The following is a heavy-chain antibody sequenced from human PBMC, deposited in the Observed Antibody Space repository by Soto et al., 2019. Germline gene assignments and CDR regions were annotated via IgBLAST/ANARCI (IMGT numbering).Heavy chain of an antibody. Sequence: VMVSCKASGGTFSSYAISWVRQAPGQGLEWMGGIIPIFGTANYAQKFQGRVTITADESTSTAYMELSSLRSEDTAVYYCESGGGRSTPPEKNNWFDPWGQGTLVTVSS. CDR3: ESGGGRSTPPEKNNWFDP. D-gene: IGHD2-15*01. CDR2: IIPIFGTA. V-gene: IGHV1-69*01. CDR1: GGTFSSYA. J-gene: IGHJ5*02.